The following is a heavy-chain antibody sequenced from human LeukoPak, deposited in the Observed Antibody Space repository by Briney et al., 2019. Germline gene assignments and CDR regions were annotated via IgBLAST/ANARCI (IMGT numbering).Heavy chain of an antibody. Sequence: PSETLSLTCTVSGGSISYHYWSWIRQPTGKGLEWIGNAHHSERTNYNPSLNTRVTTSVDTSKNQLSLKLRSVTAADTAVYYCARELGNNLETAMVFDYWGQGALVTVSS. CDR1: GGSISYHY. D-gene: IGHD5-18*01. CDR3: ARELGNNLETAMVFDY. J-gene: IGHJ4*02. V-gene: IGHV4-59*11. CDR2: AHHSERT.